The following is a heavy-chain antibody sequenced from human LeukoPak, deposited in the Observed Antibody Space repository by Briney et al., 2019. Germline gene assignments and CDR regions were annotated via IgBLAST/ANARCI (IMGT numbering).Heavy chain of an antibody. CDR2: IYYSGNT. CDR3: ARLVGEQPDFDY. Sequence: PSETLSLTCTVSGGSISNSDYYWGWIRQPPGKGLEWIGSIYYSGNTYYNPSLKSRVTISVDTSKNQFSLKLSSVTAADTAVYYCARLVGEQPDFDYWGQGTLVTLSS. D-gene: IGHD2-2*01. CDR1: GGSISNSDYY. V-gene: IGHV4-39*01. J-gene: IGHJ4*02.